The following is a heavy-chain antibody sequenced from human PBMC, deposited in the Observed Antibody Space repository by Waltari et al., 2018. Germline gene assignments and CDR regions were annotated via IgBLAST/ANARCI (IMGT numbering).Heavy chain of an antibody. Sequence: QVQLVQSGAEVKKPGASVKVSCKASGYTFTGYYMHWVRQAPGQGLEWMGWINPNSGGTKYAQKFQGRVTMTRDTSISTAYMELSRLRSDDTAVYYCARVIAARSGGVGYWGQGTLVTVSS. CDR2: INPNSGGT. CDR1: GYTFTGYY. CDR3: ARVIAARSGGVGY. V-gene: IGHV1-2*02. J-gene: IGHJ4*02. D-gene: IGHD6-13*01.